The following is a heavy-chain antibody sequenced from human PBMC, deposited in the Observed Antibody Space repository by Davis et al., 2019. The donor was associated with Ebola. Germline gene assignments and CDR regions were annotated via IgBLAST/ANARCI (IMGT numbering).Heavy chain of an antibody. Sequence: ASVKVSCKASGYTFRNYYIHWVRQGPGQGLEWMGIINPSGGDPRYAQKFRGRVTMTRDTSTSTVYMELNSLGYDDTAVYFCARAGYGSDLPDTYYYYYGMDVWGKGTTVTVSS. V-gene: IGHV1-46*01. CDR3: ARAGYGSDLPDTYYYYYGMDV. CDR2: INPSGGDP. J-gene: IGHJ6*04. D-gene: IGHD2-15*01. CDR1: GYTFRNYY.